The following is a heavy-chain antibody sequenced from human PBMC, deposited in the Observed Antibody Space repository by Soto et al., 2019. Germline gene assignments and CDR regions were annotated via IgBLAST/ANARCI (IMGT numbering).Heavy chain of an antibody. V-gene: IGHV3-9*01. Sequence: DVQLVESGGSLVQPGRSLRLSCATSGFTFDHYAMHWVRQLPGEGLEWVSTISGNSDTIDYADSVKGRFTIARDNAKRSLYLQLNSLRPDDSATYYCAKDVNVVSSGWCDSWGQGTLAIVTS. CDR2: ISGNSDTI. CDR3: AKDVNVVSSGWCDS. J-gene: IGHJ5*01. D-gene: IGHD2-15*01. CDR1: GFTFDHYA.